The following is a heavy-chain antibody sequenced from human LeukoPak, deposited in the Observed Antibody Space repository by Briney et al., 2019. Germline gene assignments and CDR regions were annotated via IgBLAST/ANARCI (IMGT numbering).Heavy chain of an antibody. J-gene: IGHJ5*02. CDR1: GGSISPYY. Sequence: PSETLSLTCTVSGGSISPYYWSWIRQPPGKGLEWIGYIYYSGSTYYNPSLKSRVTISVDTSKNQFSLKLSSVTAADTAVYYCARATVTTKKFDPWGQGTLVTVSS. D-gene: IGHD4-17*01. CDR2: IYYSGST. CDR3: ARATVTTKKFDP. V-gene: IGHV4-59*12.